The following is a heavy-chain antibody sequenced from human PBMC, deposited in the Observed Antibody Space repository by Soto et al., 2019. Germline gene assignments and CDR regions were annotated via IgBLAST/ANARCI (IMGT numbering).Heavy chain of an antibody. Sequence: QVQLVESGGGVVQPGRSLRLSCAASGFTFSSYGMHWVRQAPGKGLEWVAVIWYDGSNKYYADSVKGRFTISRDNSKNTPYLQINSLMADDTAVFYCARSEGGVADVWGQGTTVTVSS. CDR2: IWYDGSNK. D-gene: IGHD2-15*01. CDR1: GFTFSSYG. J-gene: IGHJ6*02. CDR3: ARSEGGVADV. V-gene: IGHV3-33*01.